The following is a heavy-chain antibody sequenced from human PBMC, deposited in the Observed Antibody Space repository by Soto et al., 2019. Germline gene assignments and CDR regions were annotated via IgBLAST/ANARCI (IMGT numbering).Heavy chain of an antibody. Sequence: PGGSLRLSCAASGFIFRDWFMSWIRQAPGKGLEWIGYIYYSGSTNYNPSLKSRVTISVDTSKNQFSLKLSSVTAADTAVYYCARFDYYDSSGYLDFGPKWGQGTLVTAPQ. CDR1: GFIFRDWF. CDR3: ARFDYYDSSGYLDFGPK. J-gene: IGHJ4*02. CDR2: IYYSGST. V-gene: IGHV4-59*01. D-gene: IGHD3-22*01.